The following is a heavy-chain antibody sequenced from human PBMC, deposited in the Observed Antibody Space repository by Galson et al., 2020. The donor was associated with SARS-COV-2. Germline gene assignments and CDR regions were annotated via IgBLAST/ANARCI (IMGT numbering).Heavy chain of an antibody. CDR3: ARARALLWFGELFLNWFDP. Sequence: QLGESLKISCAASGFTVSSNYMSWVRQAPGKGLEWVSVIYSGGSTYYADSVKGRFTISRHNSKNTLYLQMNSLRAEDTAVYYCARARALLWFGELFLNWFDPWGQGTLVTVSS. CDR1: GFTVSSNY. V-gene: IGHV3-53*04. CDR2: IYSGGST. J-gene: IGHJ5*02. D-gene: IGHD3-10*01.